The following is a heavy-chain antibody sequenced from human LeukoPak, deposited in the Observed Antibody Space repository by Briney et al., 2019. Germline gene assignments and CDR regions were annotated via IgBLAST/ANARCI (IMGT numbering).Heavy chain of an antibody. CDR2: ISGSGGST. V-gene: IGHV3-23*01. CDR3: ARVRGIAVAALDY. CDR1: GFTFSSYA. J-gene: IGHJ4*02. D-gene: IGHD6-19*01. Sequence: PGGSLRLSCAASGFTFSSYAMSWVRQAPGKGLEWVSAISGSGGSTYYADSVKGRFTISRDNSKNSLYLQMNSLRAEDTAVYYCARVRGIAVAALDYWGQGTLVTVSS.